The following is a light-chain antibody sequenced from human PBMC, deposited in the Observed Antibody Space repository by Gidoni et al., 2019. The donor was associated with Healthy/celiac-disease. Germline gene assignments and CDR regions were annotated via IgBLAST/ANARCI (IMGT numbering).Light chain of an antibody. CDR1: QSVSSN. Sequence: ERVMTQCPATLSASPRARATLSCRASQSVSSNLAWYQQKPGQAPRLLIYGASTRATGIPARFSGSGSGTEFTLTISSLQSEDFAVYYCQQYNNWPITFGQGTRLEIK. CDR2: GAS. CDR3: QQYNNWPIT. V-gene: IGKV3-15*01. J-gene: IGKJ5*01.